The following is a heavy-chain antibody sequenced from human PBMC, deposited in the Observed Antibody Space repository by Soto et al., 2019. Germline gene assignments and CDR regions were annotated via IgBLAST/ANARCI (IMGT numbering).Heavy chain of an antibody. CDR1: GDSFSDYY. CDR3: ARGHYSSGWPIDH. D-gene: IGHD6-19*01. Sequence: QVQLQESGPGLVRPSETLTLTCTVSGDSFSDYYWNWIRQAPGKGLEWIGFVFHSATTGYNPSLKTRVAISDDTSKKQFSLRLTSVTAADTAIYYCARGHYSSGWPIDHWGQGILVTVSS. CDR2: VFHSATT. V-gene: IGHV4-59*01. J-gene: IGHJ4*02.